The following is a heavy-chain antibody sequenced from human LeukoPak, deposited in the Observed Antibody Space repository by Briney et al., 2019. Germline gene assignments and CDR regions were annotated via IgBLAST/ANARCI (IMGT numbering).Heavy chain of an antibody. CDR1: GFTFSSYA. J-gene: IGHJ4*02. CDR3: ARDRGRVGSLDY. V-gene: IGHV3-30-3*01. D-gene: IGHD3-10*01. Sequence: GGSLRLSCAASGFTFSSYAMHWVRQAPGKGLEWVAVISYDGSNKYYADSVKGRFTISRDNSKNTLYLQMNSLRAEDTAVYYCARDRGRVGSLDYWGQGTLVTVSS. CDR2: ISYDGSNK.